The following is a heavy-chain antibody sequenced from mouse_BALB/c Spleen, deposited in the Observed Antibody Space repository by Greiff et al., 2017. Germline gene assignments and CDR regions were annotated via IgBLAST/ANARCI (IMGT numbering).Heavy chain of an antibody. D-gene: IGHD6-1*01. V-gene: IGHV6-6*01. CDR1: GFTFSDSW. Sequence: EVQLQESGGGLVQPGGSMKLSCAASGFTFSDSWMDWVRLSPEKGLEWVAEIRTKSNNHAIYYAESVKGRFTISRDDSKSGVYLQMNSLRAEDTGVYYCTRPLISHFDFWGQGTTLTVSS. CDR2: IRTKSNNHAI. CDR3: TRPLISHFDF. J-gene: IGHJ2*01.